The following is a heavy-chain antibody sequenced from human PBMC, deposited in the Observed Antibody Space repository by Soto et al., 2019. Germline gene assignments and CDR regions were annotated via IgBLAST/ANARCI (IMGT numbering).Heavy chain of an antibody. J-gene: IGHJ6*02. CDR1: GFTFRNYD. D-gene: IGHD1-1*01. CDR3: ARTGRDFYGLDV. V-gene: IGHV3-13*05. CDR2: ISAAGDP. Sequence: EVQLVESGGGLVQPGGSLRLSCEASGFTFRNYDMHWVRQGTGKGLEWVSGISAAGDPDYADSVEGRFTISRENAQNSFFLHMNSLRVGDTAVYYCARTGRDFYGLDVWGQGTTVIVSS.